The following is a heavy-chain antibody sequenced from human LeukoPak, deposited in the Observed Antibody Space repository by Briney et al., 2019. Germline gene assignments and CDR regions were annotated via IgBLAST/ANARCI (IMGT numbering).Heavy chain of an antibody. CDR2: IKQDGSEK. Sequence: GGSLRLSCAASGFTFSSYWMSWVRQAPGKGLEWVANIKQDGSEKYCVDSVKGRFTISRDNAKNSLYLQMNSLRAEDTAVYYCATIGIAVAGTLSLDYWGQGTLVTVSS. J-gene: IGHJ4*02. D-gene: IGHD6-19*01. CDR3: ATIGIAVAGTLSLDY. CDR1: GFTFSSYW. V-gene: IGHV3-7*01.